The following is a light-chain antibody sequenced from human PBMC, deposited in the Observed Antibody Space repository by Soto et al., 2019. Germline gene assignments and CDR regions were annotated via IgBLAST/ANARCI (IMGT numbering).Light chain of an antibody. CDR3: QQYNNWPRT. CDR1: QSVGSD. V-gene: IGKV3-15*01. Sequence: DIVMTQSPGSLSVSPGERVTLSCRASQSVGSDLAWYQQKPGQAPRLLSYGASTRATCIPARFSGSGSGTEFTLTISSLQSEDFAVYYCQQYNNWPRTFGQGTKVEVK. CDR2: GAS. J-gene: IGKJ1*01.